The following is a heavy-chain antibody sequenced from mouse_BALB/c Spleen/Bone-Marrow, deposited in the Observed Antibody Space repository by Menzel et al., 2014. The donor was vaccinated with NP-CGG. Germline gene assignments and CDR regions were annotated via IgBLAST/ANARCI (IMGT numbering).Heavy chain of an antibody. CDR3: ARGLLQYYYAMDY. Sequence: EVQLQQSGAELVKPGASVKLSCTASGFNIKDTYMHWVKQRPEQGLEWIGRIDPANGNTKYDPKFQGKATITADTSSNTAYLQLSSLTPEDTAVYYCARGLLQYYYAMDYWGQGTSVTVSS. V-gene: IGHV14-3*02. CDR1: GFNIKDTY. CDR2: IDPANGNT. D-gene: IGHD2-3*01. J-gene: IGHJ4*01.